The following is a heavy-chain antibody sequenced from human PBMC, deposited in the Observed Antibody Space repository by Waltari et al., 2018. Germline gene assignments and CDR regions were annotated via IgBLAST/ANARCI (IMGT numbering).Heavy chain of an antibody. CDR2: IYYSGST. CDR3: ARDSYDSSGYWGGAFDI. V-gene: IGHV4-39*07. CDR1: GGSLSSSSYS. D-gene: IGHD3-22*01. J-gene: IGHJ3*02. Sequence: QLQLQESGPGLVKPSEPLALTCTVAGGSLSSSSYSWGWIRQPPGKGLEWIGSIYYSGSTYYNPSLKSRVTRSVDTSKNQFSLKLSSVTAADTAVYYCARDSYDSSGYWGGAFDIWGQGTMVTVSS.